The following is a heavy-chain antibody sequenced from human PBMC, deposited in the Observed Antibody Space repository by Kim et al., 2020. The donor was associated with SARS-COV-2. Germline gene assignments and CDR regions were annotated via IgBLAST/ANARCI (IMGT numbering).Heavy chain of an antibody. V-gene: IGHV3-53*04. CDR3: ARDWGYYDSSGYYLDDFQH. CDR2: IYSGGST. CDR1: GFTVSSNY. D-gene: IGHD3-22*01. J-gene: IGHJ1*01. Sequence: GGSLRLSCAASGFTVSSNYMSWVRQAPGKGLEWVSVIYSGGSTYYADAVKGRFTISRHNSKNTLYLQMNSLRAEDTAVFYCARDWGYYDSSGYYLDDFQHWGQGTLVTVSS.